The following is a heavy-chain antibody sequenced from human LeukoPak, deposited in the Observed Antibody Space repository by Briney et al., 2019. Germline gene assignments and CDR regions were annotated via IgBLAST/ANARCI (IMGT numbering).Heavy chain of an antibody. CDR1: GFTFGKAG. CDR2: IKSKTDGGTT. CDR3: TTDLSSGRPSDY. D-gene: IGHD3-22*01. Sequence: GGSLRLSCAASGFTFGKAGMSGVRQAPGKGLDWFGRIKSKTDGGTTDYAAPVKGRFTISRDDSKNTLYLQMNSLKTEDTAVYYCTTDLSSGRPSDYWGQGTLVTVSS. J-gene: IGHJ4*02. V-gene: IGHV3-15*01.